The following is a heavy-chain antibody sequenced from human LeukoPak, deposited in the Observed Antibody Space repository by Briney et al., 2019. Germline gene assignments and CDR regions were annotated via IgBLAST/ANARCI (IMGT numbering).Heavy chain of an antibody. Sequence: GESLKISCKGSGYSFTSYWISWVRQMPGKGLEWMGRIDPSDSYTNYSPSFQGHVTISADKSISTAYLQWSSLKASDTAMYYCARQKLGYCSSTSCYSDYRGQGTLVTVSS. V-gene: IGHV5-10-1*01. D-gene: IGHD2-2*01. CDR3: ARQKLGYCSSTSCYSDY. CDR2: IDPSDSYT. CDR1: GYSFTSYW. J-gene: IGHJ4*02.